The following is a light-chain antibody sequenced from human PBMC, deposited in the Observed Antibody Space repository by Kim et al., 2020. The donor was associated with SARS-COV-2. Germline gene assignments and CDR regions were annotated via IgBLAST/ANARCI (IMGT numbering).Light chain of an antibody. V-gene: IGLV3-19*01. Sequence: ALGQTVRITCQGESIGSDYASWYEQKPGQAPVLVIYGKNNRPSGIPDRFSGSSSGNTASLTSTGAQAEDEADYYCNSRDSRGNHRVFCGGTQLTVL. J-gene: IGLJ3*02. CDR1: SIGSDY. CDR3: NSRDSRGNHRV. CDR2: GKN.